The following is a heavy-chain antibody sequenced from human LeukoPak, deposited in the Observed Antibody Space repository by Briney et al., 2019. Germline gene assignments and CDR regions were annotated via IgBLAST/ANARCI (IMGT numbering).Heavy chain of an antibody. CDR1: GGSISSGGYY. CDR3: ARLGGPHYYYYAMDG. J-gene: IGHJ6*02. CDR2: ICYSGST. Sequence: PSQTLSLTCTVSGGSISSGGYYWSWIRQHPGKGLEWIGYICYSGSTYYNPALKSRVTISVDTSKNQFSLKLSSVTAADTAVYYWARLGGPHYYYYAMDGWGQGTTVTVSS. V-gene: IGHV4-31*03.